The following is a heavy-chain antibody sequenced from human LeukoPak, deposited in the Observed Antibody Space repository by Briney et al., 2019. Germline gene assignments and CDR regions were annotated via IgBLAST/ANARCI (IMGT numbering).Heavy chain of an antibody. D-gene: IGHD3-22*01. CDR1: GYTFTGYY. J-gene: IGHJ5*02. CDR2: INPNSGGT. Sequence: ASVKVSCKASGYTFTGYYMHWVRQAPGQGLEWMGWINPNSGGTNYAQKFQGRVTMTRDTSISTAYMELSRLRSDDTAVYYCARDYYYDSSGYTLSEDPWGQGTLVTVSS. CDR3: ARDYYYDSSGYTLSEDP. V-gene: IGHV1-2*02.